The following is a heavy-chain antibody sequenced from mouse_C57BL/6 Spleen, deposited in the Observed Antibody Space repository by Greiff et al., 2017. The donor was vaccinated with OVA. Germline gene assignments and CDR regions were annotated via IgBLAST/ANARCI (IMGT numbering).Heavy chain of an antibody. D-gene: IGHD1-1*01. CDR2: IWWDDDK. CDR1: GFSLSTFGMG. J-gene: IGHJ1*03. CDR3: ARIASFYYYGSSVWYFDV. V-gene: IGHV8-8*01. Sequence: QVTLKVSGPGILQPSQTLSLTCSFSGFSLSTFGMGVGWIRQPSGKGLEWLAHIWWDDDKYYNPALKSRLTISKDTSKNQVFLKIANVDTADTATYYCARIASFYYYGSSVWYFDVWGTGTTVTVSS.